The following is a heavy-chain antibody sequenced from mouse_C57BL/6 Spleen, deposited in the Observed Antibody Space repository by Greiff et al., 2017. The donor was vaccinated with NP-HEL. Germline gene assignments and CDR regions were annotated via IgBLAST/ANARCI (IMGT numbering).Heavy chain of an antibody. Sequence: VQLQQSGAELAKPGASVKLSCKASGYTFTSYWMHWVKQRPGQGLEWIGNINPSSGYTKYNQKFKDKATLTADKSSSTAYMQLSSLTYEDSAVYYCARWAYSNLAWFAYWGQGTLVTVSA. CDR3: ARWAYSNLAWFAY. CDR2: INPSSGYT. V-gene: IGHV1-7*01. CDR1: GYTFTSYW. J-gene: IGHJ3*01. D-gene: IGHD2-5*01.